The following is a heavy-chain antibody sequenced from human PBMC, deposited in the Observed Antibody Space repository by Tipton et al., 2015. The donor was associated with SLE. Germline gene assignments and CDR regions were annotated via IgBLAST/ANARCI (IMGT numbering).Heavy chain of an antibody. CDR1: GGSISSYY. Sequence: TLSLTCTVSGGSISSYYWSWIRPPAGKGLGWIGRIYTSGSTNYNPSLKSRVTMSVDTSKNQFSLKLSSVTAADTAVYYCARGHLHLTYYFDYWGQGTLVTVSS. J-gene: IGHJ4*02. V-gene: IGHV4-4*07. D-gene: IGHD3-16*01. CDR3: ARGHLHLTYYFDY. CDR2: IYTSGST.